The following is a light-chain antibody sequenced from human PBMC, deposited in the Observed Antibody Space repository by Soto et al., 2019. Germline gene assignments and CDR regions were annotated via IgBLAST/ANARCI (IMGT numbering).Light chain of an antibody. V-gene: IGKV3-20*01. CDR1: QTLRRTY. Sequence: EIVLMQSPGTLSLSPGERATLSCRASQTLRRTYIAWYQQKPGQAPRVLIYGASKRATGIPDRFSGSGSGTDFSLTISRLEPEDFAVYYSPQYDNAPQTSVQGTKVDIK. CDR2: GAS. CDR3: PQYDNAPQT. J-gene: IGKJ2*01.